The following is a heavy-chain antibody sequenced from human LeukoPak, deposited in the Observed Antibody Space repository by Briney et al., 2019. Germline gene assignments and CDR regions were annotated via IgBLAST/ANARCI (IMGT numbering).Heavy chain of an antibody. CDR1: GFTFSSYS. Sequence: GGSLRLSCAASGFTFSSYSMNWVRQAPGKGLEWVSYISSGSTTIYYADSVKGRFTISRDNAKNSLFLQMNSLRAEDSAVYYCARERFYGDYFDYWGQGTLVTVSS. CDR2: ISSGSTTI. CDR3: ARERFYGDYFDY. J-gene: IGHJ4*02. V-gene: IGHV3-48*01. D-gene: IGHD4-17*01.